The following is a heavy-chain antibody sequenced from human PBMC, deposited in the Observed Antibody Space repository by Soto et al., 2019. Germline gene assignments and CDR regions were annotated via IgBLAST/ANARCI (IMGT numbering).Heavy chain of an antibody. CDR3: ANLGSGYYGFDY. V-gene: IGHV3-30*18. CDR1: GFTFSSYG. Sequence: GGSLRLSCAASGFTFSSYGMHWVRQAPGKGLEWVAVISYDGSNKYYADSVKGRFTISRDNSKNTLYLQMNSLRAEDTAVYYCANLGSGYYGFDYWGQGTLVTVSS. D-gene: IGHD3-22*01. CDR2: ISYDGSNK. J-gene: IGHJ4*02.